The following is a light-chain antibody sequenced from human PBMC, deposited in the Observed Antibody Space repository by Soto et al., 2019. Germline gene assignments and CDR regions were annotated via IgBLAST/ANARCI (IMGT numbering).Light chain of an antibody. CDR1: QTVGASQ. CDR2: GVS. V-gene: IGKV3-20*01. CDR3: HQYSNLPHT. Sequence: ETVLTQSPGTLSLSPGEGATLSCRASQTVGASQLAWYQQKPGQSPRLLIYGVSNRATDIPDRFGGSGSGTDFTLTISRLEPEDFAVYYCHQYSNLPHTFGQGTKLEIK. J-gene: IGKJ2*01.